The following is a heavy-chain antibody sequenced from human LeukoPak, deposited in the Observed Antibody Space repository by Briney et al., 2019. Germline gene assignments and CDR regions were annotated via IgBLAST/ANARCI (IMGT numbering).Heavy chain of an antibody. CDR3: ARLITGTTTAFDI. D-gene: IGHD1-7*01. Sequence: PSETLSLTCSVSGGSISGYYWAWIRQPAGKGLEWIGRVYTSGSTHYNPSLKTRLTMSVDTSKNQFSLKLSSVTAADTAVYYCARLITGTTTAFDIWGQGTMVTVSS. CDR2: VYTSGST. J-gene: IGHJ3*02. CDR1: GGSISGYY. V-gene: IGHV4-4*07.